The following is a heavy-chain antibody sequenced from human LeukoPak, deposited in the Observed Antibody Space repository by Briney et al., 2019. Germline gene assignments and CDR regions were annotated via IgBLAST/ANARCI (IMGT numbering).Heavy chain of an antibody. Sequence: SVKVSCKASGGTFNTYAISWVRQAPGQGLEWMAGIIPVVGAAKYAQKFQGRVTITADESTDTVFMEVSSLRSEDTAVFYCARNSDYGDNYAMDFWGLGTTVTVSS. J-gene: IGHJ6*02. D-gene: IGHD4-17*01. CDR3: ARNSDYGDNYAMDF. CDR2: IIPVVGAA. CDR1: GGTFNTYA. V-gene: IGHV1-69*01.